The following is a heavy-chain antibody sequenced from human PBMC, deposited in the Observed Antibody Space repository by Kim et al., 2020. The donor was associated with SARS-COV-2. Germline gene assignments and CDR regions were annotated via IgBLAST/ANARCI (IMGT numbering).Heavy chain of an antibody. CDR3: ASVGGWEEVIFWWFDP. CDR2: MNPNSGNT. D-gene: IGHD1-26*01. J-gene: IGHJ5*02. Sequence: ASVKVSCKASGYTFTSYDINWVRQATGQGLEWMGWMNPNSGNTGYAQKFQGRVTMTRNTSISTAYMELSSLRSEDTAVYYCASVGGWEEVIFWWFDPWGQGTLVTVSS. V-gene: IGHV1-8*01. CDR1: GYTFTSYD.